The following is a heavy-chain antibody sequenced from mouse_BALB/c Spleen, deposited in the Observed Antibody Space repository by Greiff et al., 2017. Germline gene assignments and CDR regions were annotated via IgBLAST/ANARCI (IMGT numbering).Heavy chain of an antibody. J-gene: IGHJ2*01. D-gene: IGHD2-4*01. CDR3: ATGATMISDY. CDR1: GFNIKDTY. V-gene: IGHV14-3*02. CDR2: IDPANGNT. Sequence: EVQLQESGAELVKPGASVKLSCTASGFNIKDTYMHWVKQRPEQGLEWIGRIDPANGNTKYDPKFQGKATITADTSSNTAYLQRSSLTSEDTAVYYCATGATMISDYWGQGTTLTVSS.